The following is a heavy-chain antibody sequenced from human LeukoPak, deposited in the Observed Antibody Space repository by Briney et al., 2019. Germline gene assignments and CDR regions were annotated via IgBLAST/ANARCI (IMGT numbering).Heavy chain of an antibody. Sequence: GGSLRLSCAASGFTVSSDYMSWVRQAPGKGLEWVSVIYSGGSTYYADSVKGRFTISRDNSKNTLYLQMNSLRAEDTAVYYCARGSSWYYFDYWGQGTLVTVSS. CDR2: IYSGGST. CDR1: GFTVSSDY. V-gene: IGHV3-53*01. D-gene: IGHD6-13*01. CDR3: ARGSSWYYFDY. J-gene: IGHJ4*02.